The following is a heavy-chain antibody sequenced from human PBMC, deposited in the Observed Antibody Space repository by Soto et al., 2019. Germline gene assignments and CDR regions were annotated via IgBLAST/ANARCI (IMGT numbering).Heavy chain of an antibody. Sequence: EVQLVESGGGLVQPGGSLRLSCAASGFTLSSYWMHWVRQAPGRELMWVSRISSDGTDVLHADSVKGRFTISRDNARNTVYLQMNSVRAEDSAVYFCARDQTVTGPSTLDSWGQGSLFAVSS. CDR1: GFTLSSYW. CDR3: ARDQTVTGPSTLDS. CDR2: ISSDGTDV. J-gene: IGHJ4*02. V-gene: IGHV3-74*01. D-gene: IGHD6-19*01.